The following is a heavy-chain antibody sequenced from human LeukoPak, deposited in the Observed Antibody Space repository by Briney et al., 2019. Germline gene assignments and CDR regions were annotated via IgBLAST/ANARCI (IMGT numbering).Heavy chain of an antibody. CDR2: ISSTSI. J-gene: IGHJ4*02. CDR1: GFTLSSYE. D-gene: IGHD6-19*01. V-gene: IGHV3-48*03. CDR3: ASRRIAVPTTRAFDY. Sequence: WGSLRLSCAASGFTLSSYEMNWVRQAPGKGLEWVSYISSTSIHYADSVKGRFTISRDNAKNSLYLQMNSLRAEDTAVYYCASRRIAVPTTRAFDYWGQGTLVTVSS.